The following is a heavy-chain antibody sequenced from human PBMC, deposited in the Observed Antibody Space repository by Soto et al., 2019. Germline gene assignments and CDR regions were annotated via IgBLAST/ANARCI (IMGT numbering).Heavy chain of an antibody. J-gene: IGHJ4*02. CDR2: IRNKAYGATT. CDR3: SRGQRTTDN. CDR1: GFTFGDYA. Sequence: PGGSLRLSCTASGFTFGDYAMSWVRQAPGKGLEWVGFIRNKAYGATTEYAASVKGRFTISRDDSKSIAYLQMNSLKTEDTAVYYCSRGQRTTDNWGQGTLVTVSS. D-gene: IGHD1-7*01. V-gene: IGHV3-49*04.